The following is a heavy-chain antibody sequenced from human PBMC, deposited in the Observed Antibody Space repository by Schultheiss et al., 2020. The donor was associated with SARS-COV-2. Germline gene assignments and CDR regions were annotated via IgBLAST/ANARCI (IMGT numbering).Heavy chain of an antibody. CDR1: GGSISSYY. CDR2: INHNGAT. Sequence: SETLSLTCTVSGGSISSYYWSWIRQPPGKGLEWMASINHNGATYYKPSLKSRVTISVDTSKNQFSLNLRSVTAADTAVYYCARQTRVQSGGYWSGVTYHGMDVWGQGTTVTVSS. D-gene: IGHD1-26*01. CDR3: ARQTRVQSGGYWSGVTYHGMDV. J-gene: IGHJ6*02. V-gene: IGHV4-59*08.